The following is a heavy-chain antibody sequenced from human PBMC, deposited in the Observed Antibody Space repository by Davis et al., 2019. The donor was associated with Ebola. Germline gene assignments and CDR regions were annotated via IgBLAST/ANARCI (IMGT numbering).Heavy chain of an antibody. CDR3: ARGITMVQMYNWFDP. D-gene: IGHD3-10*01. Sequence: ASVKVSCKASGYTFTSYGISWVRQAPGQGLEWMGWISAYNGNTNYAQKLQGRVTMTTDTSTSTAYMELRSLRSDDTAVYYCARGITMVQMYNWFDPWGQGTLVTVSS. CDR2: ISAYNGNT. V-gene: IGHV1-18*01. J-gene: IGHJ5*02. CDR1: GYTFTSYG.